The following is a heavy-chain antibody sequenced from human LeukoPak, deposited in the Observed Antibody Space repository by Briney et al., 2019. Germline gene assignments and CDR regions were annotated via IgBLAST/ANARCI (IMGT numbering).Heavy chain of an antibody. CDR3: ARVPAVAGTYGMDV. CDR1: GGSISSSNW. Sequence: PSETLSLTCAVSGGSISSSNWWSWVRQPPGKGLDWIGEIYHSGSTNYNPSLKSRVTISVDKSKNQFSLKLSSVTAADTAVYYCARVPAVAGTYGMDVWGKGTTVTVSS. CDR2: IYHSGST. D-gene: IGHD6-19*01. V-gene: IGHV4-4*02. J-gene: IGHJ6*04.